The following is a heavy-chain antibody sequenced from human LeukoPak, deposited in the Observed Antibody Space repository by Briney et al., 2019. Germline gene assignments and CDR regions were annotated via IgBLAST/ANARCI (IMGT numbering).Heavy chain of an antibody. CDR1: GFTFSSYA. J-gene: IGHJ5*02. Sequence: GGSLRLSCAASGFTFSSYAMSWVRQAPGKGLEWVSAISGSGGSTYYADSVKGRFSISRDNSKNTLYLQMNSLRPEDTAMYYCARGLVVVISRDWFDPWGQGTLVTVSS. D-gene: IGHD2-15*01. CDR3: ARGLVVVISRDWFDP. V-gene: IGHV3-23*01. CDR2: ISGSGGST.